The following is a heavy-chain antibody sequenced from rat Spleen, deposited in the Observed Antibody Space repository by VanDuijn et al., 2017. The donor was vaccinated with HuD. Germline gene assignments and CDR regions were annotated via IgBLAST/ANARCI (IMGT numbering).Heavy chain of an antibody. CDR2: ISTGGGNT. Sequence: EVQLVESGGGLVQPGRSMKLSCAASGFTFSNYYMAWVRQAPTKGLEWVASISTGGGNTYYRDSVKGRFTVSRDNAKSTLYLQMDSLRSEDTATYYCARHPNYRDSYAPPVWFAYWGQGTLVTVSS. V-gene: IGHV5-25*01. J-gene: IGHJ3*01. CDR1: GFTFSNYY. D-gene: IGHD1-12*01. CDR3: ARHPNYRDSYAPPVWFAY.